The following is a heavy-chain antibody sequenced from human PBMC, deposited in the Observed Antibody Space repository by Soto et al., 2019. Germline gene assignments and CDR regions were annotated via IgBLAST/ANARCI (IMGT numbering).Heavy chain of an antibody. D-gene: IGHD2-15*01. CDR2: IYYSGST. J-gene: IGHJ4*02. CDR3: ARHVGYCSGGSCRVDY. CDR1: GGSISSSSYY. Sequence: QLQLQESGPGLVKPSETLSLTCTVSGGSISSSSYYWGWIRQPPGKGLEWIGSIYYSGSTYYNPSLKSRVTISVDTSKNQFSLKLSSVTAADTAVYYCARHVGYCSGGSCRVDYWGQGTLVTVS. V-gene: IGHV4-39*01.